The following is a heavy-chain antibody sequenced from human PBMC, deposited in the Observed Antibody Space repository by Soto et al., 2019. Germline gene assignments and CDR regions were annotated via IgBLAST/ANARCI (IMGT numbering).Heavy chain of an antibody. CDR2: ISSSSSYI. CDR3: ARDVPLYSSGNNWFDP. CDR1: GFTFSSYS. V-gene: IGHV3-21*01. Sequence: GESLKISCAASGFTFSSYSMNWVRQAPGKGLEWVSSISSSSSYIYYADSVKGLFTISRDNAKNSLYLQMNSLRAEDTAVYYCARDVPLYSSGNNWFDPWGQGTLVTVSS. D-gene: IGHD6-25*01. J-gene: IGHJ5*02.